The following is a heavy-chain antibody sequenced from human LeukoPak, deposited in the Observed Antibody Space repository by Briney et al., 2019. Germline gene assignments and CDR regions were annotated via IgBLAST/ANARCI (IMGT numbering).Heavy chain of an antibody. CDR3: AKGEHYYDSSGYPNHFDY. V-gene: IGHV3-30*18. D-gene: IGHD3-22*01. CDR1: GFTFSSYG. CDR2: ISYDGSNK. Sequence: GGSLRLSCAASGFTFSSYGMHWVRQAPGKGLEWVAVISYDGSNKYYADSVKGRFTISRDNSKNTLYLQMNSLRAEDTAVYYCAKGEHYYDSSGYPNHFDYWGQGTLVTVSS. J-gene: IGHJ4*02.